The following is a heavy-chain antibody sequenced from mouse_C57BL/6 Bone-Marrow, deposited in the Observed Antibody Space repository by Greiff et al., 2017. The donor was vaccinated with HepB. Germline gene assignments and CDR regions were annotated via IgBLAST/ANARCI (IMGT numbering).Heavy chain of an antibody. CDR2: IRSKSNNYAT. Sequence: AGGLVQPKGSLKLSCAASGFSFNTYAMNWVRQAPGKGLEWVARIRSKSNNYATYYADSVKDRFTISRDDSESMLYLQMNNLKTEDTAMYYCVSYGSSPSYAMDYWGQGTSVTVSS. D-gene: IGHD1-1*01. CDR1: GFSFNTYA. J-gene: IGHJ4*01. V-gene: IGHV10-1*01. CDR3: VSYGSSPSYAMDY.